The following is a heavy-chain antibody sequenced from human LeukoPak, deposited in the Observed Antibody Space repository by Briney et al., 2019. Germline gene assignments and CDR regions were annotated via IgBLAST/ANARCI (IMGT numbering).Heavy chain of an antibody. Sequence: SETLSLTCTVSGGSISSYYWGWIRQPPGKGLEWIGSIYYSGSTYYNPSLKSRVTISVDTSKNQFSLKLSSVTAADTAVYYCARQLVVAATNYFDYWGQGTLVTVSS. CDR3: ARQLVVAATNYFDY. D-gene: IGHD2-15*01. CDR2: IYYSGST. V-gene: IGHV4-39*07. J-gene: IGHJ4*02. CDR1: GGSISSYY.